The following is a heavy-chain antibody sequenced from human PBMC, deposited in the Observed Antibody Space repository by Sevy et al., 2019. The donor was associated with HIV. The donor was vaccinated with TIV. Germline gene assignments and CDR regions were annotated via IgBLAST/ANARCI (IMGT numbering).Heavy chain of an antibody. V-gene: IGHV3-30-3*01. J-gene: IGHJ5*02. D-gene: IGHD4-4*01. CDR2: ISYDGSNK. CDR1: GFPFSTYA. CDR3: ARDLRSNYNNYFDP. Sequence: GGSLRLSCAASGFPFSTYALHWVCQAPGKGLEWVAVISYDGSNKYYADSVKGRFTISRDSSKNTLYLQMNSLTTEDTAVYYCARDLRSNYNNYFDPWGQGTLVTVSS.